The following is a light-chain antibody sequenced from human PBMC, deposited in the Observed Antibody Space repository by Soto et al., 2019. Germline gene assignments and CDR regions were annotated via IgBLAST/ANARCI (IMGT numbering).Light chain of an antibody. V-gene: IGKV1-12*01. CDR3: QEANSFPLT. CDR2: NGS. Sequence: DIQMTQSPSSVSASVGDRVSITCRASQGISSWLAWYQQKPGRAPKLLIYNGSSLQSGVPTRFTGDGSGTVFTLNISNPPPETVANYYCQEANSFPLTFGGGTKVEIK. CDR1: QGISSW. J-gene: IGKJ4*01.